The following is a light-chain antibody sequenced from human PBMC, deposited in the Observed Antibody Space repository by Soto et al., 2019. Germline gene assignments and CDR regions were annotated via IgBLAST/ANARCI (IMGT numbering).Light chain of an antibody. CDR3: QQYNNWPPIN. J-gene: IGKJ5*01. V-gene: IGKV3-20*01. CDR1: QSVGSSR. CDR2: GAS. Sequence: EIVLTQSPGTLSLSPGARVTLSCNSSQSVGSSRLAWYQQKPGQAPRLLIYGASSRATGIPDRFGGSGSGTEFTLTIRSLQSEDFAVYYCQQYNNWPPINCGQGTRREIK.